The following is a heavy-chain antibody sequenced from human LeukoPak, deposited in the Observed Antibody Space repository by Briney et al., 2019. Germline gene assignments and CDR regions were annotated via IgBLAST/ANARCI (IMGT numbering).Heavy chain of an antibody. V-gene: IGHV3-30*03. CDR1: GFTFSSYG. CDR3: VYGDFVRTVNYFDY. Sequence: GSLRLSCAASGFTFSSYGMHWVRQAPGKGLEWVAVISYDGSNKYYADSVKGRFTISRDNSKNTLYLQMNSLRAEDTALYYCVYGDFVRTVNYFDYWGQGTLVTVSS. J-gene: IGHJ4*02. D-gene: IGHD4-17*01. CDR2: ISYDGSNK.